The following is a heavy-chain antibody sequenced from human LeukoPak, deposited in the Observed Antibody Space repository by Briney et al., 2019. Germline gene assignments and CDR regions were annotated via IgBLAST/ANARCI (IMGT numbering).Heavy chain of an antibody. Sequence: GGSLRLSCAASGFTFSSYAMSWVRQAPGRGLEWVSSITSSSSDISYADSLKGRFTISRDNANNSLYLHMNSLRADDTAVYYCVSGYYYFDYWGQGTLVTVSS. CDR3: VSGYYYFDY. V-gene: IGHV3-21*01. CDR1: GFTFSSYA. CDR2: ITSSSSDI. J-gene: IGHJ4*02. D-gene: IGHD3-22*01.